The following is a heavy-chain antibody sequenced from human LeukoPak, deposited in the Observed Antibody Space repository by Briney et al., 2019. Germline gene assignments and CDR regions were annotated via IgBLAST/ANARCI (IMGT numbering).Heavy chain of an antibody. Sequence: SETLSLTCAVYGRSFSGYYWSWIRQPPGKGLEWIGEINHSGSTNYNPSLKSRVTISVDTSKKQFSLKLSSVTAADTAVYYCARGRGVIDYWGQGTLVTVSS. J-gene: IGHJ4*02. CDR3: ARGRGVIDY. CDR2: INHSGST. D-gene: IGHD3-10*01. CDR1: GRSFSGYY. V-gene: IGHV4-34*01.